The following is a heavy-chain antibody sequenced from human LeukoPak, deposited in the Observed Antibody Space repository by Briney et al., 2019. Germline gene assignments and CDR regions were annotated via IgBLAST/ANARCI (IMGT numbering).Heavy chain of an antibody. CDR3: ASVPVHCSGGSCPLDY. CDR1: GFTVSSNY. Sequence: GGSLRLSCAASGFTVSSNYMSWVRQAPGKGLEWVSIIYSGGSTYYADSVQGRFTVSRDNSKNTLYLQMNSLRAEDTAVYYCASVPVHCSGGSCPLDYWGQGTLVTVSS. V-gene: IGHV3-53*01. CDR2: IYSGGST. J-gene: IGHJ4*02. D-gene: IGHD2-15*01.